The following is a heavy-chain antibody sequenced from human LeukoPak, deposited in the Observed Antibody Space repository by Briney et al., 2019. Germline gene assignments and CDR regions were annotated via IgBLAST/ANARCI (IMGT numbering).Heavy chain of an antibody. D-gene: IGHD2-15*01. J-gene: IGHJ4*02. Sequence: WGSLRLSGAASGFTFSSYWMHWVRQGPGKGLVCVSRINSDGSSTSYADSVKGRFTISRDNAKNTLYLQMNSLRAEDTAVYHCARDWWASDYWGQGTLVTDSS. CDR3: ARDWWASDY. CDR2: INSDGSST. CDR1: GFTFSSYW. V-gene: IGHV3-74*01.